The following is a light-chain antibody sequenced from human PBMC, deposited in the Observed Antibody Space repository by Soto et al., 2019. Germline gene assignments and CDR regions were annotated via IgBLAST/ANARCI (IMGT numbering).Light chain of an antibody. V-gene: IGKV1-33*01. CDR2: DAS. CDR1: QDISNY. Sequence: DIQMTQSPSSLSASVGDRVTITCQASQDISNYLNWYQQKPGKAPKLLIYDASNLKTGVPSRFSGSGSGTAFTFTISSLQPEDIATYYYQQYDNLSRFTFGPGTKVDIK. CDR3: QQYDNLSRFT. J-gene: IGKJ3*01.